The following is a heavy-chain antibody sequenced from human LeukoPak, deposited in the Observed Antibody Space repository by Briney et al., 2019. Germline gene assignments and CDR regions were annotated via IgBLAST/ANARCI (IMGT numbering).Heavy chain of an antibody. CDR3: TRREYCSGTTCSACLDY. V-gene: IGHV5-51*01. D-gene: IGHD2-2*01. J-gene: IGHJ4*02. Sequence: GESLKISCKGSGYSFTTYWIGWVRQMPGKGLEWVGIIYPGDSDTRYSPSFQGQVTISADKSINTAYLQWSSLKASDTAMYYCTRREYCSGTTCSACLDYWGQGTIVTVSS. CDR2: IYPGDSDT. CDR1: GYSFTTYW.